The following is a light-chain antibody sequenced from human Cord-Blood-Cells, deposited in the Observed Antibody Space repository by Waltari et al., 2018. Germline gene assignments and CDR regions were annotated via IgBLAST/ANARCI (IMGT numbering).Light chain of an antibody. J-gene: IGLJ2*01. Sequence: QSALTQPASVSGSPGQSITISCTGTSSDVGSYNLVSWYLQHPGKAPKHMVYEGSKRDSGVSMRFSGSKSGKTASLTISGVQAADEADYYCCSYAGSSTSVFGGGPKLTVL. CDR2: EGS. CDR1: SSDVGSYNL. CDR3: CSYAGSSTSV. V-gene: IGLV2-23*01.